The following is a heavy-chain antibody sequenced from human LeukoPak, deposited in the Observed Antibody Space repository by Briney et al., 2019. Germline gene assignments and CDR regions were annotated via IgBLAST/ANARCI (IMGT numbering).Heavy chain of an antibody. CDR1: GGSISSYY. CDR2: IYYSGTT. J-gene: IGHJ6*02. CDR3: ARGPIAVNYYYYYGMDV. V-gene: IGHV4-59*01. D-gene: IGHD6-19*01. Sequence: SETLSITCTVSGGSISSYYWSWIRQPPGKGLEWIGYIYYSGTTNYNPSLKSRVTISVDTSKNQFSLKLSSVTAADTAVYYCARGPIAVNYYYYYGMDVWGQGTTVTVSS.